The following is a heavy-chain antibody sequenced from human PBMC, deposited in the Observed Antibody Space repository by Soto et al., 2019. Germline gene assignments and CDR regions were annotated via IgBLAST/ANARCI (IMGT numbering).Heavy chain of an antibody. D-gene: IGHD3-16*01. CDR2: IKQDGSEK. CDR1: GFTFSSYW. J-gene: IGHJ6*02. Sequence: LRLSCAASGFTFSSYWMSWVRQAPGKGLEWVANIKQDGSEKYYVDSVKGRFTISRDNAKNSLYLQMNSLRAEDTAVYYCARILLSYDYVWGSYSYGMDVWGQGTTVTVSS. V-gene: IGHV3-7*01. CDR3: ARILLSYDYVWGSYSYGMDV.